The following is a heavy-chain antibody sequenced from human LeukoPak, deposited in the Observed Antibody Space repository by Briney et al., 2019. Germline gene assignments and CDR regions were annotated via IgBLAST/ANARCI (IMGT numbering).Heavy chain of an antibody. D-gene: IGHD6-13*01. CDR2: IYYSGST. Sequence: PSETLSLTCTVSGGSISSYYWSWIRQPPGKGLEWIGYIYYSGSTNYNPSLKSRVTISVDTSTNQFSLKLSSVTAADTAVYYCARLGFIAAAGTDAFDIWGQGTMVTVS. CDR1: GGSISSYY. V-gene: IGHV4-59*08. CDR3: ARLGFIAAAGTDAFDI. J-gene: IGHJ3*02.